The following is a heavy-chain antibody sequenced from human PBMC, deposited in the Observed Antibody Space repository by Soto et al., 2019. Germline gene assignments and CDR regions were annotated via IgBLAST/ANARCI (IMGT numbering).Heavy chain of an antibody. CDR1: GFMFSDYA. Sequence: EVQVLESGGGLVQPGGSLRLSCAASGFMFSDYAMSWVRQAPGKGLEWVSKISASGSSAYYADSVKGRLTISRDNSKNTLYLQMSSLRVDDTAVYYCAGDFDYWGQGTLVTVSS. J-gene: IGHJ4*02. CDR3: AGDFDY. V-gene: IGHV3-23*01. CDR2: ISASGSSA.